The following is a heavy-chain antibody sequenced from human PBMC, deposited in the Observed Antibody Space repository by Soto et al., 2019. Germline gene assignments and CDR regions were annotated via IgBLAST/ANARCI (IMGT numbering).Heavy chain of an antibody. CDR2: INSDGSST. J-gene: IGHJ4*02. Sequence: EVQLVESGGGLVQPGGSLRLSCAASGFTFSSYWMHWVRQAPGKGLVWVSRINSDGSSTSYADSVKGRFPISRDNAKNTLYVQMNSLGAEDAAVYYCVRTSLVVAAATREDSWGQGTLVTVS. V-gene: IGHV3-74*01. D-gene: IGHD2-15*01. CDR3: VRTSLVVAAATREDS. CDR1: GFTFSSYW.